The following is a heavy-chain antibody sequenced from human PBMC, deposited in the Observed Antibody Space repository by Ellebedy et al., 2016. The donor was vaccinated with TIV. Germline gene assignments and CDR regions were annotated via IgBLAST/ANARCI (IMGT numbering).Heavy chain of an antibody. D-gene: IGHD6-6*01. J-gene: IGHJ2*01. CDR2: TGST. V-gene: IGHV3-53*01. Sequence: PGGSLRLSCEASGFTFNNHAVSWVRQAPGKGMEWISGTGSTFSADSVQGRFTVSRDNSKQMVYLQMNSLTSEDTGVYYCAREAGISSFRQWYIDLWGRGTLVIVSS. CDR3: AREAGISSFRQWYIDL. CDR1: GFTFNNHA.